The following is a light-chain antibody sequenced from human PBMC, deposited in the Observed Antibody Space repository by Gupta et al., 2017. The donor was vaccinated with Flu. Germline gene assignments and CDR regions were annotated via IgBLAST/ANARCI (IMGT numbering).Light chain of an antibody. Sequence: ITISCAGTSRYSGGYNYVSWYQQHPGTAPKLLIYDDIHRSSGVPDRFSGSKSGRPASLIITGLQAGEEADYFCYSWKSSRTSRVFGAGTKLTVL. CDR1: SRYSGGYNY. CDR2: DDI. CDR3: YSWKSSRTSRV. V-gene: IGLV2-14*03. J-gene: IGLJ2*01.